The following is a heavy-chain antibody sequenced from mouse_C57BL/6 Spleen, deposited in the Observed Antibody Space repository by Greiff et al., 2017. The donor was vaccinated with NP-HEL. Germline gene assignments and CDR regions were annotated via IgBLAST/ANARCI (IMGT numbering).Heavy chain of an antibody. D-gene: IGHD2-3*01. CDR1: GYTFTSYW. J-gene: IGHJ3*01. V-gene: IGHV1-61*01. Sequence: VQLQQPGAELVRPGSSVKLSCKASGYTFTSYWMDWVKQRPGQGLEWIGNIYPSDSETHYNQKFKDKATLTVDKSSSTAYMQLSSLTSEDSAVYYCARRDGYYLAYWGQGTLVTVSA. CDR3: ARRDGYYLAY. CDR2: IYPSDSET.